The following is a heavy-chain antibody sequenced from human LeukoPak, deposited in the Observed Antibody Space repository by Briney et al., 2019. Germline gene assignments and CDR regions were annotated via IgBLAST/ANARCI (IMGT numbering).Heavy chain of an antibody. D-gene: IGHD2-2*01. CDR2: IRSSSSYI. CDR1: GFTFSSYS. CDR3: ATVVVVPAATDY. V-gene: IGHV3-21*01. J-gene: IGHJ4*02. Sequence: GGSLRLSCAASGFTFSSYSMNWVRQAPGKGLEWVSSIRSSSSYIYYADSVKGRFTIYRANAKNSLYLQMNSLRAEDTAVYYCATVVVVPAATDYWGQGTLVTVSS.